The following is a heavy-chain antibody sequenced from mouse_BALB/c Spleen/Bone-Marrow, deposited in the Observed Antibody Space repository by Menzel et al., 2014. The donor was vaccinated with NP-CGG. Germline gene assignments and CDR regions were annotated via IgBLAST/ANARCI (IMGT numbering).Heavy chain of an antibody. CDR1: GYTFTSYW. D-gene: IGHD2-14*01. J-gene: IGHJ2*01. Sequence: DLVKPGASVKLSCKASGYTFTSYWINWIKQRPGQGLEWIGRIAPGSGSTYYNEMFNGKAILTVDTSSSTAYIQLSSLSSEDSAVYFCAYYRYDVNYWGQGTTPTVSS. CDR3: AYYRYDVNY. V-gene: IGHV1S41*01. CDR2: IAPGSGST.